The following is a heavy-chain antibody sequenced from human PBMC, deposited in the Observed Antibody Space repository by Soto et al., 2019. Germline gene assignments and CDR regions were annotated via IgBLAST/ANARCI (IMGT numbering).Heavy chain of an antibody. D-gene: IGHD6-19*01. J-gene: IGHJ4*02. V-gene: IGHV4-61*01. CDR3: ARGWDANS. CDR2: IYNSVIT. Sequence: QVLMHESGPGLVKPSETLSLTCTVSGASVSSGNQYWSWIRQPPGKRLEWIGFIYNSVITNYSPSLKSRVSISAHTSRNQFSLKMSSVTAADTAVYYCARGWDANSWGQGALVTVSS. CDR1: GASVSSGNQY.